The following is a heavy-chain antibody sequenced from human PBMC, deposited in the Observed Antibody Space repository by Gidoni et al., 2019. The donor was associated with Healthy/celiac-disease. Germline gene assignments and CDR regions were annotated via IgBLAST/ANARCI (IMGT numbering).Heavy chain of an antibody. CDR2: IWYDGSNK. D-gene: IGHD6-19*01. Sequence: QVQLVESGGGVVQPGRSLRLSCAASGFPFSSYGMHWVRQAPGKGLEWVAVIWYDGSNKYYADSVKGRFTISRDNSKNTLYLQMNSLRAEDTAVYYCARDQWLDYYFDYWGQGTLVTVSS. V-gene: IGHV3-33*01. J-gene: IGHJ4*02. CDR1: GFPFSSYG. CDR3: ARDQWLDYYFDY.